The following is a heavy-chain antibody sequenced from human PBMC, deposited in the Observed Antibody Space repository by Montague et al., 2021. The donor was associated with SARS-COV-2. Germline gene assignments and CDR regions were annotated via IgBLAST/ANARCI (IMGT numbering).Heavy chain of an antibody. V-gene: IGHV4-34*01. CDR1: GGSSSNYY. J-gene: IGHJ6*02. CDR3: ARAPPLYIAPSGAMDV. CDR2: INHSGST. D-gene: IGHD1-14*01. Sequence: SETLSLTCAVYGGSSSNYYWSWIRQPPGKGLEWIGEINHSGSTNYNSSLKSRVTVSVDTSENQFSLNLSSVTAADTAVYYCARAPPLYIAPSGAMDVWGQGTTVTVSS.